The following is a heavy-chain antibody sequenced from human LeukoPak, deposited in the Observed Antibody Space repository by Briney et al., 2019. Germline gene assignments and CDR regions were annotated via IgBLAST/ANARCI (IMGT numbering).Heavy chain of an antibody. D-gene: IGHD6-13*01. CDR1: GFTFSTYW. V-gene: IGHV3-7*03. J-gene: IGHJ3*02. CDR2: IKVDGSEK. CDR3: ARSRIEAAGTGAFDI. Sequence: GGSLRLSCTASGFTFSTYWMSWVRQAPGKGLEWVANIKVDGSEKYYVDSVKGRFTISRDNSKDTADLQMNSLRAEDTALYYCARSRIEAAGTGAFDIWGQGTMVTVSS.